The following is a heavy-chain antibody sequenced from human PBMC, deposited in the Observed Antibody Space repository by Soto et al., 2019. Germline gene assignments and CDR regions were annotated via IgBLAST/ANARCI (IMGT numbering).Heavy chain of an antibody. CDR1: GGTFSSYA. J-gene: IGHJ6*02. CDR2: IIPIFGTA. Sequence: SVKVSCKASGGTFSSYAISWVRQAPGQGLEWMGGIIPIFGTANYAQKFQGRVTITADESTSTAYMELSSLRSEDTAVYYCARDENYYYYGMDVWGQGTTVTVSS. CDR3: ARDENYYYYGMDV. V-gene: IGHV1-69*13.